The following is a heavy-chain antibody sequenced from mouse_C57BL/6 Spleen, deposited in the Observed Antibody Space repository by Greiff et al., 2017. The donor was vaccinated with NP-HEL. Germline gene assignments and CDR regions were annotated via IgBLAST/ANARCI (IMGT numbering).Heavy chain of an antibody. D-gene: IGHD1-1*01. V-gene: IGHV1-4*01. J-gene: IGHJ3*01. CDR3: ASLRFFAY. CDR1: GYTFTSYT. Sequence: VQLQQSGAELARPGASVKMSCKASGYTFTSYTMHWVKQRPGQGLEWIGYINPSSGYTKYNQKFKDKATLTADKSSSTAYMQLSSLTSEDSAVYYCASLRFFAYWGQGTLVTVSA. CDR2: INPSSGYT.